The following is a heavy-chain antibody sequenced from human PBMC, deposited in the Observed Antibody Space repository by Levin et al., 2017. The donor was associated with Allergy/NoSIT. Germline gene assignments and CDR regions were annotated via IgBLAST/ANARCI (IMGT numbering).Heavy chain of an antibody. J-gene: IGHJ6*02. CDR2: INPNSGGT. CDR1: GYTFTDHY. CDR3: GRDPLGSAYYYHGMDV. Sequence: ASVKVSCKASGYTFTDHYMHWVRQAPGQGLEWMGWINPNSGGTNYAQKFQGRVTMTRDTSISTAYMELSRLRSDDTAVYYCGRDPLGSAYYYHGMDVWGQGTTVTVSS. V-gene: IGHV1-2*02.